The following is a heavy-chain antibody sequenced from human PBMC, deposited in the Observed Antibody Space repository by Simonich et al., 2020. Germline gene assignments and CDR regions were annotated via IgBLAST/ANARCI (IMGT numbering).Heavy chain of an antibody. CDR3: ARDRAARYYYYYYMDV. V-gene: IGHV1-2*02. J-gene: IGHJ6*03. CDR2: INPDSGST. CDR1: GYTFTGYY. Sequence: QVQLVQSGAEVKKPGASVKVSCKASGYTFTGYYMHWVRQAPGQGLEGSGWINPDSGSTNYAQKLQGRVPMTRDTSISTAYMELSRLRSDDTAVYYCARDRAARYYYYYYMDVWGKGTTVTVSS. D-gene: IGHD6-6*01.